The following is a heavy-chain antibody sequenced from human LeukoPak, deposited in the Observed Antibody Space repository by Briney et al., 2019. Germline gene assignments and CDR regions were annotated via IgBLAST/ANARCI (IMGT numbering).Heavy chain of an antibody. CDR2: IYHVGTT. CDR1: GYSISSGYF. CDR3: ARDCSGGNCYLGVIDY. V-gene: IGHV4-38-2*02. D-gene: IGHD2-15*01. Sequence: SETLSLTCIVSGYSISSGYFWGWVRQPPGKGLEWIGSIYHVGTTHYNPSLKSRVSISLDTSKNQFSLKLTSVTDADAAVYYCARDCSGGNCYLGVIDYWGQGTQVIVSS. J-gene: IGHJ4*02.